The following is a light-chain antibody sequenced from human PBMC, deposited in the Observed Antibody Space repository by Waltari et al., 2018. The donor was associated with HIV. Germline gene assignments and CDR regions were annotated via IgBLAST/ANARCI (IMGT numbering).Light chain of an antibody. J-gene: IGKJ2*03. CDR2: WAS. V-gene: IGKV4-1*01. CDR3: QQYGGSPYS. CDR1: QSIFYSSKNKNY. Sequence: DIVMTQSPDSLALSLGERATISCKSSQSIFYSSKNKNYLAWYQQKAGQTPKLLISWASTRDSGVPDRFSGSGSGTDFTLTITRLEPEDFAVYYCQQYGGSPYSFGQGTKLEIK.